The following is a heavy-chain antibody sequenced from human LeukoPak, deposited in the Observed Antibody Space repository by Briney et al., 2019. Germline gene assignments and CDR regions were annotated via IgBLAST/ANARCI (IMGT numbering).Heavy chain of an antibody. V-gene: IGHV1-2*02. CDR3: ANLSGDYYDSSGYFYYNYMDV. CDR2: INPNSGGT. J-gene: IGHJ6*03. D-gene: IGHD3-22*01. Sequence: ASVKVSCKASGYTFTGYYMHWVRQAPGQGLEWMGWINPNSGGTNYAQKFQGRVTMTRDTSISTAYMELSRLRSDDTAVYYCANLSGDYYDSSGYFYYNYMDVWGKGTTVTVSS. CDR1: GYTFTGYY.